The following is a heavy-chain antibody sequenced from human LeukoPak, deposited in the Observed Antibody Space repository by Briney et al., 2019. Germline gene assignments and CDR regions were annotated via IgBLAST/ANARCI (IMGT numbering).Heavy chain of an antibody. CDR2: IYSGGST. Sequence: GGSLRLSCAASGFTVSSNYMSWVRQAPGKGLEWVSVIYSGGSTYYADSVKGRFTISRDNSKNTLLLQMNSLRAEDTAVYYCARDVSKSGWSDYWGQGTLVTVSS. J-gene: IGHJ4*02. D-gene: IGHD6-19*01. CDR3: ARDVSKSGWSDY. CDR1: GFTVSSNY. V-gene: IGHV3-66*01.